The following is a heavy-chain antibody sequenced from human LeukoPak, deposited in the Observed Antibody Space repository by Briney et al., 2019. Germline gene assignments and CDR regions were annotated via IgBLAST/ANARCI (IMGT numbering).Heavy chain of an antibody. D-gene: IGHD1-26*01. V-gene: IGHV3-23*01. CDR3: AKDRARVTY. CDR2: TSGSGVST. CDR1: KFTFSDYS. J-gene: IGHJ4*02. Sequence: PGGSLRLSCAASKFTFSDYSMSWVRQAPGKGLEWVSSTSGSGVSTFYADSVKGRFTISRDNSKNTLYLQMNSLRAEDTAVYYCAKDRARVTYWGQGTLVTVSS.